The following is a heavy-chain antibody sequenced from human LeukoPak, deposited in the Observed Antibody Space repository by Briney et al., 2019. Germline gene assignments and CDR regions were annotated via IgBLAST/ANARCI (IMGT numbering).Heavy chain of an antibody. CDR1: GFTVSSNY. CDR2: IYSGGST. Sequence: PGGSLRLSCEASGFTVSSNYMSWVRQAPGKGLEWVSVIYSGGSTYYADSVKGRFTISRDNSKNTLYLQMNSLRAEDTAVYYCARVALDAFDIWGQGTMVTVSS. CDR3: ARVALDAFDI. V-gene: IGHV3-53*01. J-gene: IGHJ3*02.